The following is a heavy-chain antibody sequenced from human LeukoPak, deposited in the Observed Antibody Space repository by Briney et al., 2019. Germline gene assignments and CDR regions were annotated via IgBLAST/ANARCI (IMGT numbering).Heavy chain of an antibody. J-gene: IGHJ4*02. CDR2: IYYSGST. Sequence: PSETLSLTCTVSGGSISSSSYYWGWIRQPPGKGLEWIGSIYYSGSTYYNPSLKSRVTISVDTSKNQFSLKLSSVTAADTAVYYCARGLFDYWGQGTLVTVSS. V-gene: IGHV4-39*07. CDR3: ARGLFDY. CDR1: GGSISSSSYY.